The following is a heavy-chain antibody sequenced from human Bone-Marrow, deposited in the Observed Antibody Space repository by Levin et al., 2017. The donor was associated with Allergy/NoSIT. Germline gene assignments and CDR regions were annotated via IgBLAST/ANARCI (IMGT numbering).Heavy chain of an antibody. Sequence: PGGSLRLSCAASGFTFSSYAMHWVRQAPGKGLEWVAVISYDGSNKYYADSVKGRFTISRDNSKNTLYLQMNSLRAEDTAVYYCARDPYCISTSCGNFDYWGQGTLVTVSS. J-gene: IGHJ4*02. CDR2: ISYDGSNK. CDR3: ARDPYCISTSCGNFDY. CDR1: GFTFSSYA. V-gene: IGHV3-30-3*01. D-gene: IGHD2-2*01.